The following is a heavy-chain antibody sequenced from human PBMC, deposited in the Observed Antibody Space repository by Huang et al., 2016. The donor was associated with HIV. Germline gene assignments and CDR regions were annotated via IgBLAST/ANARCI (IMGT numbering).Heavy chain of an antibody. J-gene: IGHJ6*02. CDR2: LSSGKSYR. V-gene: IGHV3-21*01. CDR3: VRGDYYATYFNYYAMDV. CDR1: GFTFSDYT. Sequence: EVQLVESGGGLVKPGGSLRLSCVASGFTFSDYTMNWVRQAPGKGLEWVSSLSSGKSYRHYADSVKGRFTIVRDNAKNALFLQMRSLGAQDTAVYFWVRGDYYATYFNYYAMDVWGHGTTVTVSS. D-gene: IGHD1-26*01.